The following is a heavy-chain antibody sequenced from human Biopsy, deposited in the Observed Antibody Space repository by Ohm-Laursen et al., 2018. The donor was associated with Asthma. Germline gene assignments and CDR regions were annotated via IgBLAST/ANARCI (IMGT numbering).Heavy chain of an antibody. CDR3: ARAVDYSHYYGIDV. V-gene: IGHV1-18*01. Sequence: VASVKVSCKTSGYTFNSAGITWVRQAPGQGLDWMGWISVYNGNTKVAQKLQDRVTMITDTSTSTAYMELRSLRSDDTAVYFCARAVDYSHYYGIDVWGQGTTVTVS. CDR1: GYTFNSAG. J-gene: IGHJ6*02. D-gene: IGHD3-10*01. CDR2: ISVYNGNT.